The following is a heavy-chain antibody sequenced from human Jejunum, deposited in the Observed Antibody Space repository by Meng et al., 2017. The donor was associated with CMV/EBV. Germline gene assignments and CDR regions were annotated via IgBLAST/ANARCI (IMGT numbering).Heavy chain of an antibody. CDR3: ARGDYDFWGGY. CDR1: GFTLSDYH. J-gene: IGHJ4*02. CDR2: ISSSGDTI. V-gene: IGHV3-11*04. D-gene: IGHD3-3*01. Sequence: CAASGFTLSDYHMGWVRQAPGKGLEWISSISSSGDTIYCADSVKGRFTISRDNAKNSLYLQMNSLRAEDTAVYYCARGDYDFWGGYWGQGALVTVSS.